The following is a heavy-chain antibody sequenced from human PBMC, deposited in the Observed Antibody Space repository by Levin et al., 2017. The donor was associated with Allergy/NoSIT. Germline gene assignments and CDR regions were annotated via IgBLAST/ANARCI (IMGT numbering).Heavy chain of an antibody. CDR1: GFTFSDYY. J-gene: IGHJ3*02. CDR2: ISSSGSTI. CDR3: ARVVVAVAGDAFDI. D-gene: IGHD6-19*01. Sequence: GESLKISCAASGFTFSDYYMSWIRQAPGKGLEWVSYISSSGSTIYYADSVKGRFTISRDNAKNSLYLQMNSLRAEDTAVYYCARVVVAVAGDAFDIWGQGTMVTVSS. V-gene: IGHV3-11*01.